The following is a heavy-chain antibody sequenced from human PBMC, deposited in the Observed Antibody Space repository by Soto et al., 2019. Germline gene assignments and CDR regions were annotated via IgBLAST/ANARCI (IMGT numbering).Heavy chain of an antibody. V-gene: IGHV3-53*02. D-gene: IGHD3-16*01. CDR3: ARDGNGQRGSPH. Sequence: VQLVESGGGLIQAGGSLRLSCGVSGFTVSNNFMMWVRQAPGKGLEWVSLIYSGGSISYADSVKGRFTISRDGSMNMLYLQMNSLTAEDTAVYYCARDGNGQRGSPHWGQGTLVTVSS. CDR2: IYSGGSI. J-gene: IGHJ4*02. CDR1: GFTVSNNF.